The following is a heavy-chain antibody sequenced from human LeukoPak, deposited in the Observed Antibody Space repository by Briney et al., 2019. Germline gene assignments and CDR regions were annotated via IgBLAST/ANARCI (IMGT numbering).Heavy chain of an antibody. CDR3: AKEVAAAGRSSYYYGMDV. CDR2: ITYDGYYK. V-gene: IGHV3-30*18. CDR1: GFTFTSYG. J-gene: IGHJ6*02. D-gene: IGHD6-13*01. Sequence: PGTSLRLSCAASGFTFTSYGMHWVRQSPGKGLEWVALITYDGYYKYYSDSVKGRFTISSDTSKNTLYLQMNSLRAEDTAVYYCAKEVAAAGRSSYYYGMDVWGQGTTVTVSS.